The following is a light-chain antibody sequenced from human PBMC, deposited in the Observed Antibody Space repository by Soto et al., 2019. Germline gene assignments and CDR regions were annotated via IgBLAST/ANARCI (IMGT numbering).Light chain of an antibody. CDR2: GAS. CDR1: QSVRGNY. Sequence: EIVLTQSPGTLSLSPGERATLSCRASQSVRGNYLAWYQQKPGQAPRLLISGASSRASGIPDRFSGSGSGTDFTLTISRLEPEDFAVYYCQQYGTSPYTFGQGTNLEIK. V-gene: IGKV3-20*01. CDR3: QQYGTSPYT. J-gene: IGKJ2*01.